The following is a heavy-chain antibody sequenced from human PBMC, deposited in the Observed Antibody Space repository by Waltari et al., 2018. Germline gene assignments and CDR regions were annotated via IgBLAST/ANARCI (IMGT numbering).Heavy chain of an antibody. J-gene: IGHJ4*02. V-gene: IGHV3-33*06. Sequence: QVQLVESGGGVVQPGRSLRRSCAASGFTFSSYGMHWVRQTPGKGLEWVAVVWYDGTNKYYADSVKGRFTISRDNSKNTLNLQMNSLRVEDTAVYYCAKGRSYDSSGYYYGDWGQGTLVTVSS. D-gene: IGHD3-22*01. CDR3: AKGRSYDSSGYYYGD. CDR2: VWYDGTNK. CDR1: GFTFSSYG.